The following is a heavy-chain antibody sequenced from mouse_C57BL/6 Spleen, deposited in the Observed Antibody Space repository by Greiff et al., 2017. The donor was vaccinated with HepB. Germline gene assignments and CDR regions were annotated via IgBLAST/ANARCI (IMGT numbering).Heavy chain of an antibody. V-gene: IGHV5-4*01. J-gene: IGHJ2*01. CDR1: GFTFSSYA. CDR3: ARANWDRKNYFDY. D-gene: IGHD4-1*01. CDR2: ISDGGSYT. Sequence: DVQLVESGGGLVKPGGSLKLSCAASGFTFSSYAMSWVRQTPEKRLEWVATISDGGSYTYYPDNVKGRFTISRDNAKNNLYLQMSHLKSEDTAMYYCARANWDRKNYFDYWGQGTTLTVSS.